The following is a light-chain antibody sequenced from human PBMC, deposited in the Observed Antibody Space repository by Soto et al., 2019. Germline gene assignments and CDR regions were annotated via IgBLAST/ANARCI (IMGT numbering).Light chain of an antibody. Sequence: QSRSSLSASVGDRVTLTCRATQGIRNELGWYQQKPGKAPKLLIYAASSLQSGVPSRFSGSASGTDFTLTISSLQPEDFATYYCLQDYNYPRAFGQGTKVDIK. CDR1: QGIRNE. J-gene: IGKJ1*01. V-gene: IGKV1-6*01. CDR2: AAS. CDR3: LQDYNYPRA.